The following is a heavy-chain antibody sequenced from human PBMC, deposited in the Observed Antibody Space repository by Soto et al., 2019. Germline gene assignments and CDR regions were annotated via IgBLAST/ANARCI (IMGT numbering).Heavy chain of an antibody. CDR3: ARAIAQTPHLFDP. J-gene: IGHJ5*02. Sequence: TLSPACAFPAGPMSGSNWWIRARQPPGKGLEWIGEIYHSGSTNYNPSLKSRVTISVDKSNNQFSLKLSSVTAADTAVYYCARAIAQTPHLFDPWGQGTLVTVSS. CDR1: AGPMSGSNW. CDR2: IYHSGST. D-gene: IGHD2-15*01. V-gene: IGHV4-4*02.